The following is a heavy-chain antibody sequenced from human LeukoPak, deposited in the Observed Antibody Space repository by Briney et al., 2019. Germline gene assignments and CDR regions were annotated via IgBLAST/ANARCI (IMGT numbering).Heavy chain of an antibody. D-gene: IGHD3-10*01. J-gene: IGHJ3*02. CDR2: ISAYNGNT. Sequence: ASVKVSCKASGYTFTSYGISWVRQAPGQGLEWMGWISAYNGNTNYAQKLQGRVTMTTDTSTSTACMELRSLRSDDTAVYYCARWFGEVAHTDAFDIWGQGTMVTVSS. CDR1: GYTFTSYG. V-gene: IGHV1-18*01. CDR3: ARWFGEVAHTDAFDI.